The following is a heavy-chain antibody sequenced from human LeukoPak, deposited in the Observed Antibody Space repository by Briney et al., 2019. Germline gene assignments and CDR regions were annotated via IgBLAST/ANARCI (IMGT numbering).Heavy chain of an antibody. V-gene: IGHV4-39*07. CDR2: IYYSGST. CDR1: GGSISSSSYY. J-gene: IGHJ4*02. Sequence: SETLSLTCTVSGGSISSSSYYWGWIRQPPGKGLEWIGSIYYSGSTYYNPSLKSRVTISVDTSKNQFSLKLSSVTAADTAVYYCAGTYYYDSSGYPIDYWGQGTLVTVSS. D-gene: IGHD3-22*01. CDR3: AGTYYYDSSGYPIDY.